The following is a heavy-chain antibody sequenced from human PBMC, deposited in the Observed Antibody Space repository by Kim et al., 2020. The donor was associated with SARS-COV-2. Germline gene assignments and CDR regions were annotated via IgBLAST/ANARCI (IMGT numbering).Heavy chain of an antibody. D-gene: IGHD6-13*01. CDR3: ARGTLAAASSWYFDL. V-gene: IGHV1-69*04. J-gene: IGHJ2*01. Sequence: QKFQGRVTITADKSTSTAYMELSSLRSEDTAVYYCARGTLAAASSWYFDLWGRGTLVTVSS.